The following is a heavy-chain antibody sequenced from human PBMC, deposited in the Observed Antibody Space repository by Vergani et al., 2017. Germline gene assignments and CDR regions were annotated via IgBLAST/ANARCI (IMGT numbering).Heavy chain of an antibody. CDR3: ARGEYYDCWSGWNAFDI. CDR2: INHSGST. Sequence: QVQLQQWGAGLLKPSETLSLTCAVYGGSFSGYYWSWIRQPPGKGLEWIGEINHSGSTNYNPSLKSRVTISVDTAKNQFSLKLSSVTAAYTAVYYCARGEYYDCWSGWNAFDIWGQGTMVTVSS. J-gene: IGHJ3*02. CDR1: GGSFSGYY. V-gene: IGHV4-34*01. D-gene: IGHD3-3*01.